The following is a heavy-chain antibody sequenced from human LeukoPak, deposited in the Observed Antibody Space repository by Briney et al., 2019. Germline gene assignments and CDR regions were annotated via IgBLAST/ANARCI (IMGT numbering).Heavy chain of an antibody. Sequence: PGGSLRLSCAASGFTFTSDTMNWVRQAPGKGLEWVSYITSSSSTIYYADSVKGRFTMSRDNAENSLYLQMNSLRAEDTAVYYCARNFDSWGQGTLVTVSS. CDR3: ARNFDS. V-gene: IGHV3-48*01. D-gene: IGHD2/OR15-2a*01. J-gene: IGHJ4*02. CDR2: ITSSSSTI. CDR1: GFTFTSDT.